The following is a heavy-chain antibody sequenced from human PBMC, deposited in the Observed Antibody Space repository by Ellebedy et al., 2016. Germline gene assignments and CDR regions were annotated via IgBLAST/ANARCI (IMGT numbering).Heavy chain of an antibody. CDR3: ARANGGNSVYFDY. CDR1: GGSISSSSYY. D-gene: IGHD4-23*01. Sequence: SETLSLTCTVSGGSISSSSYYWGWIRQPPGKGLEWIGSIYYSGSTYYNPSLKSRVTISVDTSKNQFSLKLSSVTAADTAVYYCARANGGNSVYFDYWGQGTLVTVSS. CDR2: IYYSGST. J-gene: IGHJ4*02. V-gene: IGHV4-39*07.